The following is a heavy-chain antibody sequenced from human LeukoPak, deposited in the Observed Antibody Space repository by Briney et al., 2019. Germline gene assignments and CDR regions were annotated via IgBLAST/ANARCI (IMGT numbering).Heavy chain of an antibody. Sequence: ASVKVSCKASGYTFTSYYMHWVRQAPGQGLEWMGWISAYNGNTNYAQKLQGRVTMTTDTSTSTAYMELRSLRSDDTAVYYCARGAIAAAGYNNWFDPWGQGTLVTVSS. D-gene: IGHD6-13*01. CDR2: ISAYNGNT. V-gene: IGHV1-18*04. J-gene: IGHJ5*02. CDR3: ARGAIAAAGYNNWFDP. CDR1: GYTFTSYY.